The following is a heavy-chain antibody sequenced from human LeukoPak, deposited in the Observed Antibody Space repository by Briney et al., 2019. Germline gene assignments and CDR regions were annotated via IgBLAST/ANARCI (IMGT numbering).Heavy chain of an antibody. CDR1: GFTLSSYG. CDR3: AKDHHSSGWYYFDY. CDR2: ISYDGSNK. V-gene: IGHV3-30*18. J-gene: IGHJ4*02. D-gene: IGHD6-19*01. Sequence: GGSLRLSCAASGFTLSSYGMHWVRQAPGKGLEWVAVISYDGSNKYYADSVEGRFTISRDNSKNTLYLQMNSLRAEDTAVYYCAKDHHSSGWYYFDYWGQGTLVTVSS.